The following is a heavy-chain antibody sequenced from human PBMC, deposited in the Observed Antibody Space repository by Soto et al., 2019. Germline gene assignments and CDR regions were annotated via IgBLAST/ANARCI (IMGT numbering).Heavy chain of an antibody. V-gene: IGHV4-39*01. CDR2: IYYSGST. Sequence: SETLSLTCTVSGGSISSSSYYWGWIRQPPGKGLEWIGSIYYSGSTYYNPSLKSRVTISVDTSKNQFSLKLSSVTAADTAVYYCARLGPTNYYYGMDVWGQGTTVTVSS. CDR3: ARLGPTNYYYGMDV. J-gene: IGHJ6*02. CDR1: GGSISSSSYY. D-gene: IGHD1-1*01.